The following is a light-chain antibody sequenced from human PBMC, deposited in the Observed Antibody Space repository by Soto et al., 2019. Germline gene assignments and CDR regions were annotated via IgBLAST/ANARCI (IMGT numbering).Light chain of an antibody. CDR2: EVY. CDR3: SSYTSSSTRV. V-gene: IGLV2-14*03. J-gene: IGLJ1*01. CDR1: SSDVGGYNY. Sequence: QSALTQPASVSGSPGQSIAISCTGSSSDVGGYNYVSWYQQHPGKAPKLIIYEVYNRSSGVSDRFSGSKSGKTASLTISGLQAEDEADYYCSSYTSSSTRVFGTGTKVTVL.